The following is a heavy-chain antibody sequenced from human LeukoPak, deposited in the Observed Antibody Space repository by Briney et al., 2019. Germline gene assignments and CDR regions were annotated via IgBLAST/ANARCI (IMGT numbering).Heavy chain of an antibody. D-gene: IGHD5-18*01. V-gene: IGHV4-30-4*01. CDR2: IYYSGST. CDR3: ASGYSYGYNFDY. J-gene: IGHJ4*02. Sequence: SETLSLTCTVSGGSISSGDYYWSWIRQPPGKGLEWIAYIYYSGSTYYNPSLKSRVTISVDTSKNQFSLKLSSVTAADTAVYYCASGYSYGYNFDYWGQGTLVTVSS. CDR1: GGSISSGDYY.